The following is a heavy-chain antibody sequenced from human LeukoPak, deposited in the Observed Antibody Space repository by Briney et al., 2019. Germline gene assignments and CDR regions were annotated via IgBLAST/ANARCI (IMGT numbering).Heavy chain of an antibody. Sequence: SETLSLTGAVPGSSISSGYYGGWIRQPPGKGLEWIGSIYYSGSTYYNPSLKSRVTISVDTSKNQCSLKLSSVTAADTAVYYCARPSYSNYIYYWGQGTLVTVSS. V-gene: IGHV4-38-2*01. CDR2: IYYSGST. CDR3: ARPSYSNYIYY. D-gene: IGHD4-11*01. CDR1: GSSISSGYY. J-gene: IGHJ4*02.